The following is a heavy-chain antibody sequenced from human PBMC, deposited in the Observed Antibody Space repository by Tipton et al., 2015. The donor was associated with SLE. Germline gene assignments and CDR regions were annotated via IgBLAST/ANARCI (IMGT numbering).Heavy chain of an antibody. Sequence: LRLSCTVSGGSISSSASYWGWIRQPPGKGLEWVGHVYYSGSTSYNPSLKSRVTISIDASKNQFSLNLESVTAADTAVYHCARGEYSGASDHFDYWGQGTLVTVSS. CDR1: GGSISSSASY. CDR3: ARGEYSGASDHFDY. J-gene: IGHJ4*02. CDR2: VYYSGST. V-gene: IGHV4-61*08. D-gene: IGHD6-6*01.